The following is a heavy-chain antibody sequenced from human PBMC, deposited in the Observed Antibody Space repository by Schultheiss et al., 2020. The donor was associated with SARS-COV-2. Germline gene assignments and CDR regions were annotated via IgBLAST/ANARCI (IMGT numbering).Heavy chain of an antibody. V-gene: IGHV4-59*01. D-gene: IGHD4-23*01. CDR3: ARVGEYGGNLIFSWYFDL. J-gene: IGHJ2*01. Sequence: SETLSLTCTVSGGSISSYYWSWIRQPPGKGLEWIGYIYYSGSTNYNPSLKSRVTISVDTSKNQFSLKLSSVTAADTAVYYCARVGEYGGNLIFSWYFDLWGRGTLVTVSS. CDR2: IYYSGST. CDR1: GGSISSYY.